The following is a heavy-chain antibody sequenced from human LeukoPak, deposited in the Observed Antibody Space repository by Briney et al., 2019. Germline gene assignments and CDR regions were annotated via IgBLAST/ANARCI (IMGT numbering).Heavy chain of an antibody. CDR2: IDPNSGGT. D-gene: IGHD5-18*01. V-gene: IGHV1-2*06. J-gene: IGHJ4*01. CDR1: GYTFINYY. Sequence: ASVKVSCKASGYTFINYYLHWVRQAPGQGLEWMGHIDPNSGGTRFAQKFQGRVTMTRDTSTSSIYMELSSLMFDDTAVYYCARDVGYSYGGVWHKYFDSWGRGTLVTVSS. CDR3: ARDVGYSYGGVWHKYFDS.